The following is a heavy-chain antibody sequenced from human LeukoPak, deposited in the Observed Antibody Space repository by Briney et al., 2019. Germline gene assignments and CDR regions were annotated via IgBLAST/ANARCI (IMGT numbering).Heavy chain of an antibody. CDR1: GGSISSYY. J-gene: IGHJ4*02. CDR2: IYYSGST. D-gene: IGHD2-15*01. Sequence: SETLSLTCTVSGGSISSYYWSWIRQPPGKGLEGIGYIYYSGSTNYNPSLKSRVTISVDTSKNQFSLKLSSVTAADTAVYYCARGSLSYCSGGSCYTEGYFDYWGQGTLVTVSS. CDR3: ARGSLSYCSGGSCYTEGYFDY. V-gene: IGHV4-59*01.